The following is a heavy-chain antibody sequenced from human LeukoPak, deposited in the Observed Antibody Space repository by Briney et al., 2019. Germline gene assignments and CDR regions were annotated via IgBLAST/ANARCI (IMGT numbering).Heavy chain of an antibody. V-gene: IGHV4-39*01. CDR2: IYYSVST. CDR1: GGSISSSSYY. CDR3: TRLTTGGWFDP. Sequence: SETLSLTCTVSGGSISSSSYYWGWVRQPPGEGLEWIASIYYSVSTYYNPSLKSRVTISVDTSKNQFSLNLNSVTAADTAVYHCTRLTTGGWFDPWGQGTLLTVSS. J-gene: IGHJ5*02. D-gene: IGHD4-11*01.